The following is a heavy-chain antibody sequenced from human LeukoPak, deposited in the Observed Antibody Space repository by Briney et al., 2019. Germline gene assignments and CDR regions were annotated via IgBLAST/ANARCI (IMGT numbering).Heavy chain of an antibody. CDR1: GFTFSNAW. V-gene: IGHV3-15*01. J-gene: IGHJ4*02. CDR3: TTDEGRDGYKVIDY. D-gene: IGHD5-24*01. CDR2: IKSKTDGGTT. Sequence: TGGSLRLSCAASGFTFSNAWMSWVRQAPGKGLEWVGRIKSKTDGGTTDYAAPVKGRFTISRDDSKNTLYLQMNSLKTEDTAVYYCTTDEGRDGYKVIDYWGQGTLVTVSS.